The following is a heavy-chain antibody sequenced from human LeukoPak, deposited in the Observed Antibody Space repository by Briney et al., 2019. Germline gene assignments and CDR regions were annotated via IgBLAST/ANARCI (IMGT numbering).Heavy chain of an antibody. CDR1: GGTFSSYA. V-gene: IGHV1-69*13. J-gene: IGHJ6*04. Sequence: SVKVSCKASGGTFSSYAISWVRQAPGQGLEWMGGIIPIFGTANYAQKFQGRVTITADESTSTAYMELSSLRSEDTAVYFCARDGYQLLQGDYYYGMDVWGKGTTVTVSS. CDR2: IIPIFGTA. CDR3: ARDGYQLLQGDYYYGMDV. D-gene: IGHD2-2*01.